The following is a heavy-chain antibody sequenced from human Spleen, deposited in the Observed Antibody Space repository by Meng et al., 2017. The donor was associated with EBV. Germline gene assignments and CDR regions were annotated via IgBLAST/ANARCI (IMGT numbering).Heavy chain of an antibody. Sequence: LPLVQSGVEVKTPASSVKVSCNTPGGTFSSAAVSGVRQAPGQVIEWLGGLIPMSGAPNYAQKFQCRVTITADESTSTHYMDLSSLSSEDTAVYYCASESGRGYTPDYWGQGTLVTVSS. D-gene: IGHD3-10*01. CDR1: GGTFSSAA. J-gene: IGHJ4*02. V-gene: IGHV1-69*01. CDR2: LIPMSGAP. CDR3: ASESGRGYTPDY.